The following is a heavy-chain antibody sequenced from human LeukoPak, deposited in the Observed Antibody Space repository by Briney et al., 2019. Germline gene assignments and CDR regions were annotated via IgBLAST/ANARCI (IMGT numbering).Heavy chain of an antibody. D-gene: IGHD3-22*01. CDR3: AKGHAYYYDSSGYPDAFDI. CDR1: GFTFSSYG. CDR2: IRYDGSNK. Sequence: GGSLRLSCAASGFTFSSYGMHWVRQAPGKGLEWVAFIRYDGSNKYYADSVKGRFTISRDNSKNTLYLQMNSLRAEDTAVYYCAKGHAYYYDSSGYPDAFDIWGQGTMDTVSS. J-gene: IGHJ3*02. V-gene: IGHV3-30*02.